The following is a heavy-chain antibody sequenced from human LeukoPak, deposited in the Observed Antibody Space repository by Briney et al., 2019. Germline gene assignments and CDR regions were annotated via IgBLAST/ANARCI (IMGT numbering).Heavy chain of an antibody. CDR1: GFTFSSYW. V-gene: IGHV3-7*01. D-gene: IGHD3-16*02. CDR2: IKQDGSEK. J-gene: IGHJ5*02. Sequence: PGGSLRLSCAASGFTFSSYWMSWVRQAPGKGLEWVANIKQDGSEKYYVDSVKGRFTISRDNAKDSLYLQMNSLRAEDTAVYYCARGYSIMITFGGVIVNYNWFDPWGQGTLVTVSS. CDR3: ARGYSIMITFGGVIVNYNWFDP.